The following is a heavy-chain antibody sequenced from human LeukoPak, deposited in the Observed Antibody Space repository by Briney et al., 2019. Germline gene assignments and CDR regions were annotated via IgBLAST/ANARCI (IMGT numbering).Heavy chain of an antibody. CDR1: GFTFGSYS. D-gene: IGHD3-10*01. CDR2: VSGSGGRT. J-gene: IGHJ4*02. Sequence: PGGSLRLSCAASGFTFGSYSMNWVRQTPGKGLEWVSRVSGSGGRTYYADSVKGRFTISRDNSKNTLSLQMNNLRADDTAVYYCAKSYASGSFYDYWGQGTLVTVSS. CDR3: AKSYASGSFYDY. V-gene: IGHV3-23*01.